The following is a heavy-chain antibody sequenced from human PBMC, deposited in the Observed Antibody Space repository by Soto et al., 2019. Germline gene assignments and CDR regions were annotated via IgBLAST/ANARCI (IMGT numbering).Heavy chain of an antibody. CDR3: ARVGADCISTSCYRDYYYGMDV. J-gene: IGHJ6*02. CDR2: ISSSSSYI. Sequence: GGSLRLSCAASGFTLSTYAMHWVRQAPGKGLEWVSSISSSSSYIYYADSVKGRFTISRDNAKNSLYLQMNSLRAEDTAVYYCARVGADCISTSCYRDYYYGMDVWGQGTTVTVSS. CDR1: GFTLSTYA. V-gene: IGHV3-21*01. D-gene: IGHD2-2*02.